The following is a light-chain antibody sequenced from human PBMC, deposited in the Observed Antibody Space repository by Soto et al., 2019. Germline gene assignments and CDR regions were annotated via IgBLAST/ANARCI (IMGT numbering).Light chain of an antibody. CDR3: QTWGTGLYVV. V-gene: IGLV4-69*01. CDR2: LNGDGSH. CDR1: SGHSSYA. J-gene: IGLJ2*01. Sequence: QLVLTQSPSASASLGASVKLTCTLSSGHSSYAIAWHQQQPEKGPRYLMKLNGDGSHSKGDGIPDRFSGSSSGAERYLTIPSLQSEDEADYYCQTWGTGLYVVFGGGTKLTVL.